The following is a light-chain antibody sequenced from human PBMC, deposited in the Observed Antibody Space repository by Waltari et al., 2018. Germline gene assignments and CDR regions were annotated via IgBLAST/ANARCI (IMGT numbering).Light chain of an antibody. CDR1: QSISSW. CDR2: KAS. Sequence: DIQMTKSPSTLSASVGDRVTITCRASQSISSWLAWYQQKPGKAPKLLIYKASSLESGVPSRFSGSGSGTEFTLTISSLQPDDFATYYCQQYNNYPFTFGPGTKVDIK. CDR3: QQYNNYPFT. V-gene: IGKV1-5*03. J-gene: IGKJ3*01.